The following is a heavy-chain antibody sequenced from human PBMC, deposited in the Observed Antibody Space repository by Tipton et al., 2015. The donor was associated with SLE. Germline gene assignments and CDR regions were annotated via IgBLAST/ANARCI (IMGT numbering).Heavy chain of an antibody. D-gene: IGHD2-15*01. J-gene: IGHJ4*02. Sequence: SLRLSCAASGFTFSSYWMHWVRQAPGKGLVWVSYISSSGSTIYYADSVKGRFTISRDNAKNSLYLQMNSLRAEDSAVYYCARDGSGGGDYWGQGTLVTVSS. CDR2: ISSSGSTI. CDR3: ARDGSGGGDY. CDR1: GFTFSSYW. V-gene: IGHV3-48*03.